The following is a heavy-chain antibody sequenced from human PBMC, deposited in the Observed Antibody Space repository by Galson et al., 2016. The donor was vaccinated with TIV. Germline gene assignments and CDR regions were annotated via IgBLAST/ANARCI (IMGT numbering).Heavy chain of an antibody. D-gene: IGHD2-21*02. J-gene: IGHJ4*02. V-gene: IGHV1-46*01. CDR3: ARERPCGGACYFLEN. CDR1: GYTFTRYY. Sequence: SVKVSCKASGYTFTRYYTHWVRQAPGQGLEWMGIINPTGGSTTYAQKFQGRLTMTRDTSTSTVYMELRSLRSDDTAVFYCARERPCGGACYFLENWGQGTLVTVSS. CDR2: INPTGGST.